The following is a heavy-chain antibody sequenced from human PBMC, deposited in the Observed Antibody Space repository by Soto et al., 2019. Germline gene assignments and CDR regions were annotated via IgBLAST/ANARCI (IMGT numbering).Heavy chain of an antibody. V-gene: IGHV3-48*03. CDR3: ARNPSGQWEVPLYCDL. CDR1: GFSISDYE. D-gene: IGHD1-26*01. CDR2: ISGSGSTV. Sequence: DVQLVESGGDLAQPGGSLRLSCAASGFSISDYEMNWVRQAPGKGLEWVSYISGSGSTVYYADSVKSRFTISRDNAKNSVFLQINTLRVEDAAIYYCARNPSGQWEVPLYCDLWGQGTLVTVSS. J-gene: IGHJ4*02.